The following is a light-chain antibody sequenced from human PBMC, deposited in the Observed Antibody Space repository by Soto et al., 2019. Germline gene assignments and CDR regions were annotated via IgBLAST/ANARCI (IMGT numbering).Light chain of an antibody. CDR3: ETWDSNIRV. CDR1: SGHRSYI. CDR2: LEGSGSY. Sequence: QAVLTQSSSASASLGSSVKLTCTLRSGHRSYIIAWHQQQPGKAPRYLMKLEGSGSYNKGSGVPDRFSGSSSGADRYLTMSNRQSDDEADYYCETWDSNIRVFGGGTEVTVL. V-gene: IGLV4-60*03. J-gene: IGLJ2*01.